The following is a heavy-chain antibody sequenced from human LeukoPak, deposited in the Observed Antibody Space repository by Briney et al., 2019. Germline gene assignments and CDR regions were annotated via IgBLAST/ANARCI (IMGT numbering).Heavy chain of an antibody. CDR3: ARQDGYGTYYFDY. J-gene: IGHJ4*02. CDR1: GYSFTNYW. Sequence: GGSLKISCKGSGYSFTNYWIGWVRQMPGKGLEWMGIIHPVNSDTRYSPSFQGQVTISADKSISTSYLQWSSLKASDTAMYYCARQDGYGTYYFDYWGQGTLVTVSS. D-gene: IGHD5-24*01. CDR2: IHPVNSDT. V-gene: IGHV5-51*01.